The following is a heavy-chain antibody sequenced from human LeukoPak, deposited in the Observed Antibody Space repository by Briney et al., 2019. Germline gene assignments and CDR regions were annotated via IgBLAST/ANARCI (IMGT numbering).Heavy chain of an antibody. J-gene: IGHJ4*02. D-gene: IGHD2-2*01. CDR3: AKDRHCSSISCYRGYFDY. V-gene: IGHV3-23*01. CDR2: ISGSGGNT. CDR1: GFTFSSYA. Sequence: GGSLRLSCAASGFTFSSYAMSWVRQAPGKGREWVSVISGSGGNTYYADSVKGRFTISRDNSKNTLFLQLNSLRAEDTAIYYCAKDRHCSSISCYRGYFDYWGQGTLVTVSS.